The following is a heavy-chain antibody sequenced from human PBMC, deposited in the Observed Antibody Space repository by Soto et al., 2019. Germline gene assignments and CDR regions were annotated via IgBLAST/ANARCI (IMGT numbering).Heavy chain of an antibody. J-gene: IGHJ3*02. Sequence: QLHLVQSGAVVKKPGASVTVSCSASGYPVTAYYMHWVRQAPGRGLEGMGGINPATGAAKYTQTFQGSVTMVRDASTITVFMELSGLTSEDTAAFYCARGGGVGVAGSAAFDMWGQGTLVTVSS. CDR2: INPATGAA. CDR3: ARGGGVGVAGSAAFDM. CDR1: GYPVTAYY. D-gene: IGHD3-3*01. V-gene: IGHV1-46*03.